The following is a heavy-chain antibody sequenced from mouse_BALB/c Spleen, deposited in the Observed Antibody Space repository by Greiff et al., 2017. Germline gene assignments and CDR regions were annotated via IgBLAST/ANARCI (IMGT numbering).Heavy chain of an antibody. V-gene: IGHV1-15*01. CDR1: GYTFTDYE. CDR3: TRGGTPHFDY. J-gene: IGHJ2*01. CDR2: IDPETGGT. Sequence: QVQLKESGAELVRPGASVTLSCKASGYTFTDYEMHWVKQTPVHGLEWIGAIDPETGGTAYNQKFKGKATLTADKSSSTAYMELRSLTSEDSAVYYCTRGGTPHFDYWGQGTTLTVSS.